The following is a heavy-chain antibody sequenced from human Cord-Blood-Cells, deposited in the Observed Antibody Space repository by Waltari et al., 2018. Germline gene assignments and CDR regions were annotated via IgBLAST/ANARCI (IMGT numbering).Heavy chain of an antibody. CDR3: ARADSSGYYFDY. CDR2: IYHSGST. CDR1: GYSISSGYY. D-gene: IGHD3-22*01. Sequence: QVQLQESGPGLVKPSETLSLTCAVSGYSISSGYYWGWIRQPPGKGLEWIGRIYHSGSTYYHPSLKSRVTISVDTSKNQFSLKLSSVTAADTAVYYCARADSSGYYFDYWGQGTLVTVSS. V-gene: IGHV4-38-2*01. J-gene: IGHJ4*02.